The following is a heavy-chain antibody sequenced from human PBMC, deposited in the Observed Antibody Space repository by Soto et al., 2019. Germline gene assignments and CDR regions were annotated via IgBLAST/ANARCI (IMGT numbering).Heavy chain of an antibody. CDR1: GFTFDDYA. CDR2: ISWNSGSI. D-gene: IGHD2-2*01. V-gene: IGHV3-9*01. CDR3: AKVPAAITTSASYFDY. J-gene: IGHJ4*02. Sequence: EVQLVESGGGLVQPGRSLRLSCAASGFTFDDYAMHWVRQAPGKGLEWVSGISWNSGSIGYADSVKGRFTISRDNAKNSPYLQMNSLRAEDTALYYCAKVPAAITTSASYFDYWGQGTLVTVSS.